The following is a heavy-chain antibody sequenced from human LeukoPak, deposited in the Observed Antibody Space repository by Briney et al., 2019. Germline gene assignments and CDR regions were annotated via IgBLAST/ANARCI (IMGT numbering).Heavy chain of an antibody. CDR3: ARDHLAGLSYYYGMDV. CDR1: GFTFSDYY. Sequence: GGSLRLSCAASGFTFSDYYMGWIRQAPGKGLEWVAVISYDGSNKYYADSVKGRFTISRDNSKNTLYLQMNSLRAEDTAVYYCARDHLAGLSYYYGMDVWGQGTTVTVSS. CDR2: ISYDGSNK. J-gene: IGHJ6*02. D-gene: IGHD6-19*01. V-gene: IGHV3-30-3*01.